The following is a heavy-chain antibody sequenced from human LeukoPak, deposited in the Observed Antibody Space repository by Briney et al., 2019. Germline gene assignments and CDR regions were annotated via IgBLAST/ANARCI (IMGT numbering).Heavy chain of an antibody. Sequence: GGSLRLSCAASGFTFDDYAMHGVRQAPGKGLEWVSLISWDGGSTYYADSVKGRFTISRDNSKNSLYLQMNSLRAEDTALHYCAKGPRVGGYFDYWGQGTLVTVSS. CDR2: ISWDGGST. CDR1: GFTFDDYA. D-gene: IGHD2-2*01. J-gene: IGHJ4*02. V-gene: IGHV3-43D*03. CDR3: AKGPRVGGYFDY.